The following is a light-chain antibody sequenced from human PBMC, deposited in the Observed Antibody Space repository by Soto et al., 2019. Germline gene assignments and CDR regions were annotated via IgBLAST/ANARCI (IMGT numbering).Light chain of an antibody. CDR2: GAS. J-gene: IGKJ4*01. CDR3: QQYHSWPPLS. V-gene: IGKV3-15*01. Sequence: EIVMTQSPAILSVSPGDRVTLSCRASQSVRSNLAWYQQKPGQAPRLLIYGASTRAAGIPARFSGSVSGTDYTLSISSLQSEDFAVYHCQQYHSWPPLSFGGGTKVEIK. CDR1: QSVRSN.